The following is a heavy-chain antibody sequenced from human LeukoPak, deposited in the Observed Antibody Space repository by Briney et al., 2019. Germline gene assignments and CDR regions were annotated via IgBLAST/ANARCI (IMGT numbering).Heavy chain of an antibody. V-gene: IGHV1-2*02. Sequence: GASVKVSCKASGYTFTDYYMHWVRQAPGQGLEWMGWINPNSGGTNYVQKFQGRVTMTRDTSISTAYMELTTLRSDDTAVYYCARDRNGDGFAYFDFWGQGILVTVSS. CDR2: INPNSGGT. D-gene: IGHD5-24*01. CDR1: GYTFTDYY. J-gene: IGHJ4*02. CDR3: ARDRNGDGFAYFDF.